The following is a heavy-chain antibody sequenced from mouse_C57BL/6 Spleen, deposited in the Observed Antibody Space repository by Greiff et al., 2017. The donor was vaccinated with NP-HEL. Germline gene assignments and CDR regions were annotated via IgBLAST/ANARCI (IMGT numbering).Heavy chain of an antibody. V-gene: IGHV2-2*01. CDR2: IWSGGST. Sequence: VQLQESGPGLVQPSQSLSITCTVSGFSLTSYGVHWVRQSPGKGLEWLGVIWSGGSTDYNAAFISRLSISKDNSKSQVFFKMNSLQADDTAIYYCARNHYYGYADYFDYWGQGTTLTVSS. J-gene: IGHJ2*01. D-gene: IGHD2-2*01. CDR1: GFSLTSYG. CDR3: ARNHYYGYADYFDY.